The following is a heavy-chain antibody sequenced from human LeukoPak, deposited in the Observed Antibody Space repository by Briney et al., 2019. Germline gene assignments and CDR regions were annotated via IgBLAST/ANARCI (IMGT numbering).Heavy chain of an antibody. J-gene: IGHJ4*02. CDR3: ARDRNYYGSGNYGY. V-gene: IGHV1-69*05. Sequence: ASVKVSCKASGGTFSSYAISWVRQAPGQGLEWMGGIIPIFGTANYAQKFQGRVTITTDEFTSTAYMELSSLRSEDTAVYYCARDRNYYGSGNYGYWGQGTLVTVSS. D-gene: IGHD3-10*01. CDR2: IIPIFGTA. CDR1: GGTFSSYA.